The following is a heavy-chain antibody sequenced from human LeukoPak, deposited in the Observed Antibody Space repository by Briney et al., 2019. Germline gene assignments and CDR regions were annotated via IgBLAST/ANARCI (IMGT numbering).Heavy chain of an antibody. CDR1: GFTFSSYA. V-gene: IGHV3-23*01. CDR3: AKDTCSSTSCYRGFDY. Sequence: GGSLRLSCAASGFTFSSYAMSWVRQAPGKGLEWVSAISGSGGSTYYADSVKGRFTISRDNSKNTLYLQMNSLRTEDTAVYYCAKDTCSSTSCYRGFDYWRQGTLVTASP. CDR2: ISGSGGST. J-gene: IGHJ4*02. D-gene: IGHD2-2*02.